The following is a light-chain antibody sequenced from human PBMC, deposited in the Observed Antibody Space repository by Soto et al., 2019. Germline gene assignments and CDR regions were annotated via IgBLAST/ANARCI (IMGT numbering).Light chain of an antibody. J-gene: IGKJ1*01. Sequence: EIVLTQSPGTLSLSPGERATLSCRASQSVSSSYLAWYQQKPGQAPRLLIYGASSRATGIPDRFSGSGSGTDFALPISRLEPEDFAVYYCQQYGSSPPTWTFGKGTKVEIK. V-gene: IGKV3-20*01. CDR1: QSVSSSY. CDR3: QQYGSSPPTWT. CDR2: GAS.